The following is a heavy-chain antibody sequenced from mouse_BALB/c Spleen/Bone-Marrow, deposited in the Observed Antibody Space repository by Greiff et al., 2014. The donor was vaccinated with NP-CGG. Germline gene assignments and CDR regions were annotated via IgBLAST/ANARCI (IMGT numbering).Heavy chain of an antibody. CDR2: INPYNDAT. J-gene: IGHJ2*01. CDR1: GYTFTSYV. Sequence: VQLKESGPELVKPGASVKMSCKASGYTFTSYVIHWVKQKPGQGLEWIGYINPYNDATKFNERFKGKATLTSDKSSSTAYMVLSSRTSEDSAVYYCAREGVDYFDYWGQGTTLTVSA. CDR3: AREGVDYFDY. V-gene: IGHV1-14*01.